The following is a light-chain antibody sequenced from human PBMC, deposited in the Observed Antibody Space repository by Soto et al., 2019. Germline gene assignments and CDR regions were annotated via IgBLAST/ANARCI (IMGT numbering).Light chain of an antibody. J-gene: IGKJ4*01. V-gene: IGKV3-11*01. CDR3: QQRSSCPLT. CDR1: ESVSSN. CDR2: DAS. Sequence: VMTQSPDTLSVSPGERGTLSCRASESVSSNVAWYQQRPGQAPRLLIYDASYRATGIPARFSGSGSGTDFTLTISSLEPEDFAVYYCQQRSSCPLTFGGGTKVDI.